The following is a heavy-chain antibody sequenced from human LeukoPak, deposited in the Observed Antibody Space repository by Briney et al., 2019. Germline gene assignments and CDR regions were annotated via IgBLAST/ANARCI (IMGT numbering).Heavy chain of an antibody. Sequence: GGSLRLSCAASGFTLSDHNMDWVRQAPGKGLEWVGFIRSKAYGGTTEYAASVKGRFTISRDDSKSIAYLQMNSLKTEDTAVYYCTRVSISGAGYYYYYMDVWGKGTTVTISS. CDR3: TRVSISGAGYYYYYMDV. D-gene: IGHD6-25*01. CDR2: IRSKAYGGTT. V-gene: IGHV3-49*04. CDR1: GFTLSDHN. J-gene: IGHJ6*03.